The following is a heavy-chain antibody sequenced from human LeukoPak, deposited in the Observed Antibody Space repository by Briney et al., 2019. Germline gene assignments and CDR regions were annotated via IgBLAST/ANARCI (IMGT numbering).Heavy chain of an antibody. CDR2: ISGSGGST. Sequence: GGSLRLSCAASGFTFSSYAMSWVRQAPGKGLEWVSAISGSGGSTYYADSVKGRFTISRDNSKNTLYLQMNSLRAEDTAVYYCAKDTRLGYSYGQYYFDCWGQGTLVTVSS. J-gene: IGHJ4*02. D-gene: IGHD5-18*01. CDR3: AKDTRLGYSYGQYYFDC. V-gene: IGHV3-23*01. CDR1: GFTFSSYA.